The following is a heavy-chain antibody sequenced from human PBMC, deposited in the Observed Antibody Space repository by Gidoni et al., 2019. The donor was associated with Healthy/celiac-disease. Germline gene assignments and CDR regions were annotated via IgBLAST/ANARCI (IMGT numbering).Heavy chain of an antibody. CDR2: INHSGST. J-gene: IGHJ1*01. CDR1: GGSFSGYY. CDR3: ARRRWLEYFQH. D-gene: IGHD5-12*01. Sequence: QVQLQQWGAGLLKPSETLSLTCAVYGGSFSGYYWSWIRQPPGKGLEWIGEINHSGSTNYNPSLKSRVTISVDTSKNQFSLKLSSVTAADTAVYYCARRRWLEYFQHWGQGTLVTVSS. V-gene: IGHV4-34*01.